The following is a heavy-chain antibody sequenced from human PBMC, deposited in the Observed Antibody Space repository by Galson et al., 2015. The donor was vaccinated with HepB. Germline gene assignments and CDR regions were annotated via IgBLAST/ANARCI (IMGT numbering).Heavy chain of an antibody. V-gene: IGHV3-23*01. CDR3: AKDRAVITATAFDY. CDR1: GFTFSSYA. J-gene: IGHJ4*02. Sequence: SLRLSCAASGFTFSSYAMSWVRQAPGKGLEWVSGISGGGGSTIYADSVKGRFTISRDNSNNTVYLQMNSLRVEDTALYYCAKDRAVITATAFDYWGQGTLVTVSS. D-gene: IGHD1-20*01. CDR2: ISGGGGST.